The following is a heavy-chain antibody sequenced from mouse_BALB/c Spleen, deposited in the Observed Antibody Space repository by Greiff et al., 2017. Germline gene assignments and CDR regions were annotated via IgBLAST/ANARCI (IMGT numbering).Heavy chain of an antibody. CDR3: ARQGLRRGVYAMDY. Sequence: EVKVVESGGDLVKPGGSLKLSCAASGFTFSSYGMSWVRQTPDKRLEWVATISSGGSYTYYPDSVKGRFTISRDNAKNTLYLQMSSLKSEDTAMYYCARQGLRRGVYAMDYWGQGTSVTVSS. V-gene: IGHV5-6*01. CDR1: GFTFSSYG. D-gene: IGHD2-4*01. J-gene: IGHJ4*01. CDR2: ISSGGSYT.